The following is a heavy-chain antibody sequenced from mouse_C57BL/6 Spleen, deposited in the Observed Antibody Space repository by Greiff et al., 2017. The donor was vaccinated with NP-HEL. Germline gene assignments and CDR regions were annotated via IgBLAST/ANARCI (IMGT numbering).Heavy chain of an antibody. CDR3: ARWLLGYAMDY. V-gene: IGHV5-17*01. D-gene: IGHD2-3*01. Sequence: EVKLVESGGGLVKPGGSLKLSCAASGFTFSDYGMHWVRQAPEKGLEWVAYISSGSSTIYYADTVKGRFTISRDNAKNTLFLQMTSLRSEDTAMYYCARWLLGYAMDYWGQGTSVTVSS. CDR2: ISSGSSTI. CDR1: GFTFSDYG. J-gene: IGHJ4*01.